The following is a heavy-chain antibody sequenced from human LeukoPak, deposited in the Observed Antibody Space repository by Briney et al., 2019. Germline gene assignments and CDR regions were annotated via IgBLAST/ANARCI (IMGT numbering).Heavy chain of an antibody. CDR3: AREEVNCSSTSCLLDWFDP. Sequence: SETLSLTCTVSGDSISGFYWSWIRQPPGKGLEWIGYIYYTGSTNYNPSLKSRVTISVDTSKSQFSLKLTSVTAADTAVYYCAREEVNCSSTSCLLDWFDPWGQGTLVTVSS. J-gene: IGHJ5*02. V-gene: IGHV4-59*12. CDR1: GDSISGFY. CDR2: IYYTGST. D-gene: IGHD2-2*01.